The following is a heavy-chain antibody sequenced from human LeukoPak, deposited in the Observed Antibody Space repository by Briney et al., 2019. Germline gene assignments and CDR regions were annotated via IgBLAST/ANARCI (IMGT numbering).Heavy chain of an antibody. CDR3: ARLVQYYGSGSPSWFDP. V-gene: IGHV4-34*01. J-gene: IGHJ5*02. CDR1: GFTVSSID. D-gene: IGHD3-10*01. CDR2: INHSGST. Sequence: PGGSLRLSCAASGFTVSSIDMSWVRQPPGKGLEWIGEINHSGSTNYNPSLKSRVTISVDTSKNQFSLKLSSVTAADTAVYYCARLVQYYGSGSPSWFDPWGQGTLVTVSS.